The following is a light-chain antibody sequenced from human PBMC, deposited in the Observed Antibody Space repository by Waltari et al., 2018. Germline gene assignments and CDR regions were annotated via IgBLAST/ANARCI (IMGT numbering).Light chain of an antibody. CDR1: RNTVGNQG. Sequence: QAGLTQPPSVSADLRQTATLTCTGNRNTVGNQGAARLQQHQGRPPKLVSYRNNTRPSGISERFSASRSGNTASLTISELQPEDETDYYCSAWDSGLTVWLFGGGTKLTVL. CDR3: SAWDSGLTVWL. CDR2: RNN. V-gene: IGLV10-54*04. J-gene: IGLJ3*02.